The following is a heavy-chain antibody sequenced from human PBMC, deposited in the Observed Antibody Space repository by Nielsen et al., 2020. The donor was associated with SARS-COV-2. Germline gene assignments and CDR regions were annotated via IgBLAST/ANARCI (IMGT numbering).Heavy chain of an antibody. CDR2: ISSSSSTI. Sequence: AGSLRLSCAASGFTFSSYSMNWVRQAPGKGLEWVSYISSSSSTIYYADSVKGRFTISRDNAKNSLYLQMNSLRDEDTAVYYCARDMGGYSYGPGFDPWGQGTLVTVSS. D-gene: IGHD5-18*01. CDR3: ARDMGGYSYGPGFDP. J-gene: IGHJ5*02. V-gene: IGHV3-48*02. CDR1: GFTFSSYS.